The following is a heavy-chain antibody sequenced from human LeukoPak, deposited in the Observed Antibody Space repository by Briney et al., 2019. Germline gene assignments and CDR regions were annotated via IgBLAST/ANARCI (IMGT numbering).Heavy chain of an antibody. J-gene: IGHJ2*01. D-gene: IGHD2-2*01. CDR3: ARDGDCSSTSCFDL. CDR1: GFTFSSYW. Sequence: GGSLRLSCAAFGFTFSSYWMHWVRHAPGKGLVWVSRINSDGSSTSYADSVKGRFTISRDNAKNTLYLQMNSLRAEDTAVYYCARDGDCSSTSCFDLWGRGTLVTVSS. V-gene: IGHV3-74*01. CDR2: INSDGSST.